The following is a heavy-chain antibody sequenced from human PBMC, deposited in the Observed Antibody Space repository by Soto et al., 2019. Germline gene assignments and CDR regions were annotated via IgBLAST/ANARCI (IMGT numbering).Heavy chain of an antibody. CDR1: GGSVSSNY. D-gene: IGHD6-19*01. V-gene: IGHV4-59*02. Sequence: PSETLSLTCTVSGGSVSSNYWNWIRQPPGKGLEWIGYIYYRANTNYNPSLKSRVTMSVDTSKNQFSLKLTSVTAADTAVYYCARDHGNGWYSYFDYWGQGTLVTVSS. CDR3: ARDHGNGWYSYFDY. J-gene: IGHJ4*02. CDR2: IYYRANT.